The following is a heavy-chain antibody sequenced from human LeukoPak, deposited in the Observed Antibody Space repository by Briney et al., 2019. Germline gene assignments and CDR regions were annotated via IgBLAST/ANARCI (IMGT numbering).Heavy chain of an antibody. CDR1: GFTFSSYA. J-gene: IGHJ4*02. V-gene: IGHV3-23*01. Sequence: GGSLRLSCAASGFTFSSYAMNWVRQAPGKGLEWVSTISGSGGSTYYADSVKGRFTISRDNSKHTLYLQMNSLRADDTAVYYCAKRDSSSWYSLYFDYWGQGTLVTVSS. CDR2: ISGSGGST. D-gene: IGHD6-13*01. CDR3: AKRDSSSWYSLYFDY.